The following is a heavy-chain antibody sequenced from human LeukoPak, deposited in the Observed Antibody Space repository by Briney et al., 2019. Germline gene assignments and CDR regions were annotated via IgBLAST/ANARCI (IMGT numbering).Heavy chain of an antibody. J-gene: IGHJ5*02. V-gene: IGHV1-18*01. Sequence: ASVKVSCKASSYILTSYGISWVRQAPGQGLEWMGWISTNKGNTNYAQRLQGRVTMTTDTSTSTAYMELRSLRSDDTAIYYCVRDIQWRFDPWGQGTLVTVSS. CDR3: VRDIQWRFDP. CDR1: SYILTSYG. D-gene: IGHD2-8*01. CDR2: ISTNKGNT.